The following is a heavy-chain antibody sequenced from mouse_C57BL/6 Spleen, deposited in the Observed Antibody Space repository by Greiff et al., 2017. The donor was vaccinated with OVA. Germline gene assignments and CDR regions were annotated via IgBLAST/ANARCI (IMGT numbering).Heavy chain of an antibody. D-gene: IGHD1-1*01. CDR1: GYAFTNYL. J-gene: IGHJ2*01. V-gene: IGHV1-54*01. Sequence: QVQLQQSGAELVRPGTSVKVSCKASGYAFTNYLIEWVKQRPGQGLEWIGVINPGSGGPNYNAKFKGKATLTADKSSSTAYMQLSSLTSEDSAVYFCASNYYYGSSYYFDYWGQGTTLTVSS. CDR3: ASNYYYGSSYYFDY. CDR2: INPGSGGP.